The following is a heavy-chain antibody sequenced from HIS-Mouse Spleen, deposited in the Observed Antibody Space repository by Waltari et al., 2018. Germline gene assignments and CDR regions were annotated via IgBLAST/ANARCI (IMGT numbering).Heavy chain of an antibody. CDR2: IYYSGST. Sequence: QVQLQESGPGLVKPSETLSLTCTVSGGSISSYYWSWIRQPPGKGLEWIGYIYYSGSTNYNPSLKSRVTISVDTSKDQFSLKLRSVTAADTAVYYCASGGLLAATYYFDYWGQGTLVTVSS. CDR3: ASGGLLAATYYFDY. V-gene: IGHV4-59*08. CDR1: GGSISSYY. D-gene: IGHD2-15*01. J-gene: IGHJ4*02.